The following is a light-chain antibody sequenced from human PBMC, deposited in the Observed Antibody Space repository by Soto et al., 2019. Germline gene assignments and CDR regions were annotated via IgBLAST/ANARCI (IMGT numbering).Light chain of an antibody. Sequence: DIQMTQYPYSVSASVGDRVTITCRASQDISNWLAWYQQKPGKAPKLLIYAASTLQSGVPSRFVGSRSGTDFTLTISSLQPEDFATYSYQQTNSFPPFTFDLGTKVDV. V-gene: IGKV1-12*01. CDR3: QQTNSFPPFT. CDR1: QDISNW. J-gene: IGKJ3*01. CDR2: AAS.